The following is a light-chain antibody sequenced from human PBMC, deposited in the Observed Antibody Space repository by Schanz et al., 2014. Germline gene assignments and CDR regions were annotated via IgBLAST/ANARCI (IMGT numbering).Light chain of an antibody. V-gene: IGLV2-14*03. Sequence: QSALTQPASVSGSPGQSIAISCTGTSSDVGGYNYVSWYQQHPGKAPKLIIYDVDNRPSGVSDRFSGSKSGNTASLTISGLQAEDEADYYCCSYAGSYTVVFGGGTKLTVL. CDR3: CSYAGSYTVV. CDR2: DVD. CDR1: SSDVGGYNY. J-gene: IGLJ2*01.